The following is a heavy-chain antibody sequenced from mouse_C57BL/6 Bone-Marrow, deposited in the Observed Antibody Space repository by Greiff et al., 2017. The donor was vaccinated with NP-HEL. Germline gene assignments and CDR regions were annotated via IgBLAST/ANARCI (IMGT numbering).Heavy chain of an antibody. CDR2: INPSTGGT. V-gene: IGHV1-42*01. CDR3: AILNWDVSRRDFDY. CDR1: GYSFTGYY. Sequence: VQLQQSGPELVKPGASVKISCKASGYSFTGYYMNWVKQSPEKSLEWIGEINPSTGGTTYNQKFKAKATLTVDKSSSTAYMQLKSLTSEDSAVYYYAILNWDVSRRDFDYWGQGTTLTVSS. D-gene: IGHD4-1*01. J-gene: IGHJ2*01.